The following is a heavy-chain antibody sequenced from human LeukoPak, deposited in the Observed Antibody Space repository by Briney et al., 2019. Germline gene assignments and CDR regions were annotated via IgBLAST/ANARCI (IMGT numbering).Heavy chain of an antibody. J-gene: IGHJ6*02. CDR2: IWYDGSNK. D-gene: IGHD3-10*01. Sequence: GGSLRLSCAASGFTFSSYGMHWVRQAPGKGLEWVAVIWYDGSNKYYADSVKGRFTISRDNSKNTLYLQMNSLKTEDTAVYYCTSRVRGVILGYYGMDVWGQGTTVTVSS. CDR3: TSRVRGVILGYYGMDV. CDR1: GFTFSSYG. V-gene: IGHV3-33*01.